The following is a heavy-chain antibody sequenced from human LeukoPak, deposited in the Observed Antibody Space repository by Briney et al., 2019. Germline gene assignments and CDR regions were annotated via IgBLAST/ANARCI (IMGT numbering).Heavy chain of an antibody. CDR1: GGSFSGYY. Sequence: SETLSLTYAVYGGSFSGYYWSWIRQPPRKGLEWMGEVNHSGSTNYHPPLKRRATISVDTPKNQFFLTLSSVTAADTAVYYCARAFNWVVPAATVDFWGQGTLVTVSS. J-gene: IGHJ4*02. CDR3: ARAFNWVVPAATVDF. D-gene: IGHD2-2*01. CDR2: VNHSGST. V-gene: IGHV4-34*01.